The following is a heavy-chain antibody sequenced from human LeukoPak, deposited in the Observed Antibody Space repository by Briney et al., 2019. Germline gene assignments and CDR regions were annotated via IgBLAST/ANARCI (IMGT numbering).Heavy chain of an antibody. CDR2: TYYRSTWYN. J-gene: IGHJ4*02. CDR1: GGSVSSNSVT. CDR3: ARGPGWYYFDY. Sequence: SQTLSLTCAISGGSVSSNSVTWNWIRQSPSRGLEWLGRTYYRSTWYNDYAVSVRGRITVNPDTSKNQFSLRLNSVTAADTAVYYCARGPGWYYFDYWGQGNLVTVSA. V-gene: IGHV6-1*01. D-gene: IGHD2-15*01.